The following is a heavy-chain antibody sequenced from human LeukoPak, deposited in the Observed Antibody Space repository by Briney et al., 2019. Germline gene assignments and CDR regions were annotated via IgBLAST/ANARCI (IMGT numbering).Heavy chain of an antibody. D-gene: IGHD3-3*01. CDR1: GFTFSSYA. Sequence: GGSLRLSCAAPGFTFSSYAMSWVRQAPGKWLEWFSAISGSGGSTYYADSAKGRFTISRDNSKNTLSLQMNSLRADDTAVYYCAKASTFRVSPVDYWGQGTLVTVSS. V-gene: IGHV3-23*01. J-gene: IGHJ4*02. CDR3: AKASTFRVSPVDY. CDR2: ISGSGGST.